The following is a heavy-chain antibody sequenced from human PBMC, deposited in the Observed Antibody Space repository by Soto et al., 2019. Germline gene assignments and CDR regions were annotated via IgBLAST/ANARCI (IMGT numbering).Heavy chain of an antibody. CDR2: INAGTGNT. V-gene: IGHV1-3*01. CDR3: ARLYYYHSSGYIESVDI. J-gene: IGHJ3*02. D-gene: IGHD3-22*01. CDR1: GDTFSNYA. Sequence: ASVKVSCKASGDTFSNYAMHWVRQAPGQSLEWMGWINAGTGNTLYSQKFQGRVTITRDTSASTAYMELSSLRSEDTAVYYCARLYYYHSSGYIESVDIWGQGTLVTVSS.